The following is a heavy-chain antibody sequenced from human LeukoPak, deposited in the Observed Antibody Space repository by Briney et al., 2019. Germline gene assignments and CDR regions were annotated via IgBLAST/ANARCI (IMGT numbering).Heavy chain of an antibody. Sequence: PGGSLRLSCAASGFTLSSYEMNWVRQAPGKGLEWVSYISSSGSTIYYADSVKGRFTISRDNAKNSLYLQMNSLRAEDTAVYYCARDCSSTSCPGYYYYYGKDVWGQGTTVTVSS. D-gene: IGHD2-2*01. CDR2: ISSSGSTI. V-gene: IGHV3-48*03. J-gene: IGHJ6*02. CDR3: ARDCSSTSCPGYYYYYGKDV. CDR1: GFTLSSYE.